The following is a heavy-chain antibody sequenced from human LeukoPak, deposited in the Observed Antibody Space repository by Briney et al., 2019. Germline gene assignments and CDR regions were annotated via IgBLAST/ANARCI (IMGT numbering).Heavy chain of an antibody. CDR1: GFTFSTYT. D-gene: IGHD3-3*02. V-gene: IGHV3-23*01. Sequence: GGSLRLSCAASGFTFSTYTLSWVRQAPGKGLEWVSAISGSGGNTYYADSVKGRFTISRDNSKNTLYLQMVSLRADDTAVYYCAKAAFSRTSYFDYWGQGTLVTAPS. CDR3: AKAAFSRTSYFDY. CDR2: ISGSGGNT. J-gene: IGHJ4*02.